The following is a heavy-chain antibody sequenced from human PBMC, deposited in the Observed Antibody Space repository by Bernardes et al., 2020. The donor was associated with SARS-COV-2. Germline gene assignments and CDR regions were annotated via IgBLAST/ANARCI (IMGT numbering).Heavy chain of an antibody. CDR1: GFTFSDYY. V-gene: IGHV3-11*01. CDR2: ISSSGSTT. Sequence: GGSLRLSCAASGFTFSDYYMSWIRQAPGKGLEWVSYISSSGSTTYYADSVKGRFTISRDNAKNSLYLQMNSLRAEDTAVYYCARAVVPAAHLYYYYYGMDVWGQGTTVTVSS. J-gene: IGHJ6*02. CDR3: ARAVVPAAHLYYYYYGMDV. D-gene: IGHD2-2*01.